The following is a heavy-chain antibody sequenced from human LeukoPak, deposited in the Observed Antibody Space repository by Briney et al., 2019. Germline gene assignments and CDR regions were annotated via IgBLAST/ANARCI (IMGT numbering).Heavy chain of an antibody. J-gene: IGHJ6*03. CDR3: TRFMVRGVIIYMDV. CDR2: IRGKAYGGTT. V-gene: IGHV3-49*04. D-gene: IGHD3-10*01. Sequence: QSGGSLRLSCTASGFTFGDYAMSWVRQAPGKGLEWVGFIRGKAYGGTTEYAASVKGRFTMSRDDSKSIAYLQMNSLKTEDTAVYYCTRFMVRGVIIYMDVWGKGTTVTVSS. CDR1: GFTFGDYA.